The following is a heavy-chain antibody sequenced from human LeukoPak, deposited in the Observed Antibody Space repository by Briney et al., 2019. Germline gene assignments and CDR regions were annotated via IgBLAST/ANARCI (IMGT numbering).Heavy chain of an antibody. CDR3: ARGGSYLSAFDI. Sequence: PGGSLRLSCAASGFTFSIYGMSWVRQAPGKGLEWVSIIYSGGSTFYADSVKGRFTISRDNSKNTLYLQMNSLRAEDTAVYYCARGGSYLSAFDIWGQGTMVTVSS. CDR1: GFTFSIYG. D-gene: IGHD1-26*01. J-gene: IGHJ3*02. CDR2: IYSGGST. V-gene: IGHV3-53*01.